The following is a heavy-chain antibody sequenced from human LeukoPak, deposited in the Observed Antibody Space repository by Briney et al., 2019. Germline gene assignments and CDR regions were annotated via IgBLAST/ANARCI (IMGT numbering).Heavy chain of an antibody. CDR2: ISAYNGNT. Sequence: GASVKVSCKASGYTFTSYGISWVRQAPGQGLEWMGWISAYNGNTNYAQKLQGRVTMTTDTSTSTAYMELGSLRSDDTAVYYCARAMVTSINYYYGMDVWGQGTTVTVSS. CDR3: ARAMVTSINYYYGMDV. J-gene: IGHJ6*02. D-gene: IGHD5-18*01. CDR1: GYTFTSYG. V-gene: IGHV1-18*01.